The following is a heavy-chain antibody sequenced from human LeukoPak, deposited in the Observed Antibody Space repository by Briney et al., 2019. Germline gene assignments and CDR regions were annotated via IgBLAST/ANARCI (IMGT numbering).Heavy chain of an antibody. CDR2: IYHSGST. V-gene: IGHV4-38-2*02. J-gene: IGHJ6*03. CDR3: ARVYYDFWSGYPGYYYYYYMDV. CDR1: AYSISSGYY. D-gene: IGHD3-3*01. Sequence: PSETLSLTCTVSAYSISSGYYWGWIRQPPGKGLEWIGSIYHSGSTNYNPSLKSRVTISVDTSKNQFSLKLSSVTAADTAVYYCARVYYDFWSGYPGYYYYYYMDVWGKGTTVTVSS.